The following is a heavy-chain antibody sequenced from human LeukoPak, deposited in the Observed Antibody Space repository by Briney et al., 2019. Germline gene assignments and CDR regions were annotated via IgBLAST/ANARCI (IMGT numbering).Heavy chain of an antibody. CDR3: ARSGQDGSFYYYMDV. J-gene: IGHJ6*03. D-gene: IGHD3-10*01. V-gene: IGHV4-59*01. Sequence: SETLSLTCTVSGGSISSYYWSWIRQPPGKGLEWIGYIYYSGSTNYNPSLKSRVTISVDTSKNQVSLKLSSVTAADTAVYYCARSGQDGSFYYYMDVWGKGTTVTVSS. CDR1: GGSISSYY. CDR2: IYYSGST.